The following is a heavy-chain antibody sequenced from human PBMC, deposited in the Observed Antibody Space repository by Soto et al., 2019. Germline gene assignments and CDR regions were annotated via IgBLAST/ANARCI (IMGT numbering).Heavy chain of an antibody. CDR2: INHSGST. J-gene: IGHJ4*02. Sequence: SETLSLTCAVYGGSFSGYYWSWIRQPPGKGLEWIGEINHSGSTNYNPSLKSRVTISVDTSKNQFSLKLSSVTAADTAVYYCARRYCSGGSCYWFDYWGQGTLVTVSS. D-gene: IGHD2-15*01. V-gene: IGHV4-34*01. CDR3: ARRYCSGGSCYWFDY. CDR1: GGSFSGYY.